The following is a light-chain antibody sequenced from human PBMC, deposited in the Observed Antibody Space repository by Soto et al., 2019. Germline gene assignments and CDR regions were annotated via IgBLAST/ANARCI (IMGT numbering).Light chain of an antibody. CDR1: QSVLYSSSNKNF. CDR3: QQYYSSPRLT. V-gene: IGKV4-1*01. J-gene: IGKJ4*01. Sequence: DIVMTQSPDSLAVSLGERATINCKSSQSVLYSSSNKNFLAWYQQKPGQPPKLLIYWGSTRECGVPDRFSGSGSGTDFTLTISSLQAEDVAVYYCQQYYSSPRLTFGGGTKVEIK. CDR2: WGS.